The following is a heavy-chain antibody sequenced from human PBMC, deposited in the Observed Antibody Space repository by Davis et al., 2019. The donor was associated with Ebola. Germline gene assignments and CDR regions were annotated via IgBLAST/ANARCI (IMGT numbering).Heavy chain of an antibody. CDR2: IYPGDSDT. CDR3: ARLGGSGSYYPFRGYYGMDV. Sequence: KVSCKGSGYSFTSYWIGWVRQMPGKGLEWMGIIYPGDSDTRYSPSFQGQVTISADKSISTAYLQWSSLKASDTAMYYCARLGGSGSYYPFRGYYGMDVWGQGTTVTVSS. D-gene: IGHD3-10*01. J-gene: IGHJ6*02. V-gene: IGHV5-51*01. CDR1: GYSFTSYW.